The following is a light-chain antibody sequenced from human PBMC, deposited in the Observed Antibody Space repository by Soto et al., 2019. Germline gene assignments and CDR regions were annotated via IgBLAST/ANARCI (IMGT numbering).Light chain of an antibody. V-gene: IGKV4-1*01. J-gene: IGKJ1*01. Sequence: DIVMTQSPDSLSVSLGERATINCKSSQTVLHGSNYLAWYQQKAGQPPKLLIYWASTRESGVPDRFSGSGSGTAFTLTITSLQAEDVAVYYCQQYYTTPVTFGQGTKVEI. CDR3: QQYYTTPVT. CDR1: QTVLHGSNY. CDR2: WAS.